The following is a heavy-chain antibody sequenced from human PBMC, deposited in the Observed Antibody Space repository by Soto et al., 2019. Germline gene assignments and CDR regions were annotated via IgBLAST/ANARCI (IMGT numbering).Heavy chain of an antibody. CDR2: IYYSGST. V-gene: IGHV4-31*03. D-gene: IGHD2-15*01. J-gene: IGHJ4*02. CDR3: ARSGGGDVFHY. CDR1: GGSISSGGYY. Sequence: QVQLQESGPGLVKPSQTLSFTCTVSGGSISSGGYYWSWIRQHPGKGLEWIGYIYYSGSTYYNPSLKSRVTLSGDSSKNQFSLKLSSVTAADTAVYYCARSGGGDVFHYWGQGTLVTVSS.